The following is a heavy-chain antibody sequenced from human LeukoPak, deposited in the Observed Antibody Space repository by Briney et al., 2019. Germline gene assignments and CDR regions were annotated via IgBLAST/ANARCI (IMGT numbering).Heavy chain of an antibody. CDR2: IYYSGST. J-gene: IGHJ4*02. CDR3: ASRLVLRYFDWLQAFDY. CDR1: GGSISSSSYY. Sequence: SETLSLTCTVSGGSISSSSYYWGWIRQPPGKGLEWIGSIYYSGSTYYNPSLKSRVTISEDTSKNQFSLKLSSVTAADTAVYYCASRLVLRYFDWLQAFDYWGQGTLVTVSS. D-gene: IGHD3-9*01. V-gene: IGHV4-39*01.